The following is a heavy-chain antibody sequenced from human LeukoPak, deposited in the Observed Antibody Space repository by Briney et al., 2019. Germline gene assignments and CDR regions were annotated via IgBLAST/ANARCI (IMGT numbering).Heavy chain of an antibody. D-gene: IGHD3-3*01. J-gene: IGHJ4*02. CDR3: ARGRGYDFWSGYSGHYFDY. CDR1: GGSFSGYY. CDR2: INHSGST. Sequence: SETLSLTCAVYGGSFSGYYWSWIRQPPGKGLEWIGEINHSGSTNYNPPLKSRVTISVDTSKNQFSLKLSPVTAADTAVYYCARGRGYDFWSGYSGHYFDYWGQGTLVTVSS. V-gene: IGHV4-34*01.